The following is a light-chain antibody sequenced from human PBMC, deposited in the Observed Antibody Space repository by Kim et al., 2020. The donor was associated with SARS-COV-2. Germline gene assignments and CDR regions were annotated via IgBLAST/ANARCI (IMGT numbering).Light chain of an antibody. J-gene: IGLJ2*01. CDR2: KVT. CDR3: STYAGRSTLV. V-gene: IGLV2-23*02. CDR1: SCDVGHYNL. Sequence: GQSITIRCTGTSCDVGHYNLVSWFQQRPGEAPKLWIYKVTKRPSGVSDRVSGSKSGNKASLTISGLRAEDEADYYCSTYAGRSTLVFGGGTQLTVL.